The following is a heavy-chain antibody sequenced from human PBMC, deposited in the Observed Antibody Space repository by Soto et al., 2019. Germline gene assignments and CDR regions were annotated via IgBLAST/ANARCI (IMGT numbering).Heavy chain of an antibody. Sequence: SETLCLTCAVYGGSFSGYYWTWIRQPPGTGLEWIGEINHSGSTNYNPSLKSRVTISVDTSKNQFSLKLSSVTAADTAVYYCARGRTILLWFGESRSDWFDPWGQGTLVT. CDR1: GGSFSGYY. CDR2: INHSGST. D-gene: IGHD3-10*01. J-gene: IGHJ5*02. CDR3: ARGRTILLWFGESRSDWFDP. V-gene: IGHV4-34*01.